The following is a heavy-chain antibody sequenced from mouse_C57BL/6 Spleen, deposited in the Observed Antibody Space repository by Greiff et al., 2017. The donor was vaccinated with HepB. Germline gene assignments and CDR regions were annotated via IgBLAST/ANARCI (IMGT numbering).Heavy chain of an antibody. V-gene: IGHV2-2*01. CDR3: ARNRVYYYGSSYGGAMDY. Sequence: QVQLQQSGPGLVQPSQSLSITCTVSGFSLTSYGVHWVRQSPGKGLEWLGVIWSGGSTDYNAAFISRLSISKDNSKSQVFFKMNSLQADDTAIYYCARNRVYYYGSSYGGAMDYWGQGTSVTVSS. D-gene: IGHD1-1*01. J-gene: IGHJ4*01. CDR1: GFSLTSYG. CDR2: IWSGGST.